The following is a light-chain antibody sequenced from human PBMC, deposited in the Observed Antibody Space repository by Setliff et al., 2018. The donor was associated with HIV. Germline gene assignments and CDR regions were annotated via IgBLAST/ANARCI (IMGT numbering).Light chain of an antibody. J-gene: IGKJ1*01. CDR1: QSVVGSY. CDR2: GAS. V-gene: IGKV3-20*01. Sequence: EIVFTQSPGTLSLSPGERATLSCRASQSVVGSYLAWYQQRPGQAPRLLVYGASTRVTGIPDRFSGSGSGTEFTLTISRLEPEDSAVYYCQQYARTFGQGTKV. CDR3: QQYART.